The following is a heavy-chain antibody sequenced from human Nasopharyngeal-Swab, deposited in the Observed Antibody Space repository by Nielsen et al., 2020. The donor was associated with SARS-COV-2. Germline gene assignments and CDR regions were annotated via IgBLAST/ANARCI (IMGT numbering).Heavy chain of an antibody. D-gene: IGHD6-13*01. Sequence: VRQAPGKGLEWVSAISGSGGSTYYADSVKGRFTISRDNSKNTLYLQMNSLRAEDTAVYYCAKLYSAKAAAGPFGYWGQGTLVTVSS. J-gene: IGHJ4*02. CDR3: AKLYSAKAAAGPFGY. CDR2: ISGSGGST. V-gene: IGHV3-23*01.